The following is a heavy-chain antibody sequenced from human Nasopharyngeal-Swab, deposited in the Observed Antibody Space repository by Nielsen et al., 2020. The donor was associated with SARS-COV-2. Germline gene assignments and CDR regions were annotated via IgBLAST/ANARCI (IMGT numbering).Heavy chain of an antibody. D-gene: IGHD6-13*01. CDR3: AAGRYSSSWYSGIDY. CDR2: IVIGSDNT. Sequence: SVKVSCKASGFTFIRSAMQWVRQARGQRLEWIGWIVIGSDNTKYARKFQERVTITRDMSTSTAYMELSSLGSEDTAVYYCAAGRYSSSWYSGIDYWGQGTLVTVSS. J-gene: IGHJ4*02. V-gene: IGHV1-58*02. CDR1: GFTFIRSA.